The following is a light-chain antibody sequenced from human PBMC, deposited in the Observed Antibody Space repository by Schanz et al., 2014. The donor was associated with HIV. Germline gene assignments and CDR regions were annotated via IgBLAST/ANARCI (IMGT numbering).Light chain of an antibody. J-gene: IGKJ4*01. CDR2: GVS. CDR3: QQYNT. CDR1: QDIRTN. Sequence: EIVMTQSPATLSVSPGEGATLSCRASQDIRTNLAWYHQKPGQSPRLLIYGVSIRATGSPDRFSGSGSGTDFTLTISRLEPEDFAVYYCQQYNTFGGGTKVEIK. V-gene: IGKV3D-15*01.